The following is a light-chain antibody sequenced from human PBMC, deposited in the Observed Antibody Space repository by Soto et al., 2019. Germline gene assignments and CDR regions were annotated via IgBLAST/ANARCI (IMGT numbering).Light chain of an antibody. V-gene: IGLV2-23*02. CDR1: SSDVGSHNL. J-gene: IGLJ7*01. CDR3: CSYGGSRAV. CDR2: EVS. Sequence: QSVLTQPASVSGSPGQSITISCTGTSSDVGSHNLVSWYQQHPGKAPKLMIYEVSKRPLGVSARFSASKSGNTASLTISGLQAEDEDDYCCCSYGGSRAVFGGGTQLTVL.